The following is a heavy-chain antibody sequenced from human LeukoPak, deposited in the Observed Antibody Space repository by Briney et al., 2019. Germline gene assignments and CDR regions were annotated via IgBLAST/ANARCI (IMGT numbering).Heavy chain of an antibody. V-gene: IGHV3-49*04. Sequence: GGSLRLSCTASGFTFGDYAMSLVRQAPGKGLEWVGFIRSKAYGGTTEYAASVKGRFTISRDDSKSIAYLQMNSLKTEDTAVYYCTRDLRRDWLWFGEFSDYWGQGTLVTVSS. CDR3: TRDLRRDWLWFGEFSDY. D-gene: IGHD3-10*01. CDR2: IRSKAYGGTT. J-gene: IGHJ4*02. CDR1: GFTFGDYA.